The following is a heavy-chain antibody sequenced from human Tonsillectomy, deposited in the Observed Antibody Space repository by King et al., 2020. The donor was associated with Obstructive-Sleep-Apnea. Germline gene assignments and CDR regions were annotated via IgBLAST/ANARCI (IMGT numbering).Heavy chain of an antibody. CDR3: VRGRQGNSGWYGGH. D-gene: IGHD6-19*01. CDR2: INQIGNES. J-gene: IGHJ4*02. CDR1: GFIFDNFW. Sequence: EVQLVESGGGLAQPGGSLRLSCAGSGFIFDNFWMSWVRQAPGKGLEWVANINQIGNESYYMDSVKGRFTISRDNAKNSLYLQMNSLRVDDTATYYCVRGRQGNSGWYGGHWGQGTLVTVSS. V-gene: IGHV3-7*01.